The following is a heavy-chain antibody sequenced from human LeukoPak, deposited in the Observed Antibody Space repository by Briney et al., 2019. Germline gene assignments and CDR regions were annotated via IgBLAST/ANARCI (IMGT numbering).Heavy chain of an antibody. D-gene: IGHD3-3*01. V-gene: IGHV3-53*01. J-gene: IGHJ4*01. CDR3: ARDPRYSRSGYFDS. CDR1: GFTFSDYY. Sequence: PGGSLRLSCAASGFTFSDYYMSWVRQAPGKGLEWISVIYSGGSTYYADSVKGRFTISRDNSKNTLYLQMNRLTAEDTAVYYCARDPRYSRSGYFDSRGHGTLVTVSS. CDR2: IYSGGST.